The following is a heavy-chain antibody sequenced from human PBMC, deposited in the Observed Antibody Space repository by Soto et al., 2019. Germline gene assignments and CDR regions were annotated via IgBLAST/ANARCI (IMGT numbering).Heavy chain of an antibody. J-gene: IGHJ5*02. CDR3: ARGPSRRGYNYGSMEFDP. V-gene: IGHV4-34*01. CDR1: GGSFRDYF. Sequence: SESLSLTGAVDGGSFRDYFWSWLRQPPGDGLEWIGEVNHSGGTNYKPSLESRLTISVATSKKQFSLKLSSVTAADTAVYYCARGPSRRGYNYGSMEFDPWGQGHLVTVS. CDR2: VNHSGGT. D-gene: IGHD5-18*01.